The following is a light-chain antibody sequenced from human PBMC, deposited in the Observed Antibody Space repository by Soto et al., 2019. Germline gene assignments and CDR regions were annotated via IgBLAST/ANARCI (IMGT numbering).Light chain of an antibody. J-gene: IGLJ2*01. CDR1: SSDVGGYNH. CDR3: CSYAGSYTVV. CDR2: DVS. V-gene: IGLV2-11*01. Sequence: QSALTQPRSVSGSPGQSVTISCTGTSSDVGGYNHVSWYQQHPGKAPKLMIYDVSKRPSGVPDRFSGSKSGNTASLTISGLQAEDETDYYCCSYAGSYTVVFGGGTQLTVL.